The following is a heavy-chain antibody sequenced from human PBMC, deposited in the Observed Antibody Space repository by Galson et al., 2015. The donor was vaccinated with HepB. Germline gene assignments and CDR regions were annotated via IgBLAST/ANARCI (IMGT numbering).Heavy chain of an antibody. Sequence: VKVSCKASGYTFSDYYLHWVRQAPGQGFERMGRINPNSGGTNYARKFQGRVTMTRDTSITTVYMELSRLRSDDTAVYWCARGGYYYYGMDVWGQGTTVTVSS. CDR2: INPNSGGT. CDR3: ARGGYYYYGMDV. J-gene: IGHJ6*02. V-gene: IGHV1-2*06. D-gene: IGHD3-16*01. CDR1: GYTFSDYY.